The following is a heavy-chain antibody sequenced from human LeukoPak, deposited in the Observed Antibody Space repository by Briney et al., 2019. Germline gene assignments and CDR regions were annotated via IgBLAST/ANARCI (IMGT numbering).Heavy chain of an antibody. D-gene: IGHD3-10*01. CDR2: INHSGST. V-gene: IGHV4-34*01. CDR1: GGSFSGYY. CDR3: ARGPRLRLWFGELFGWFDP. J-gene: IGHJ5*02. Sequence: SETLSLTCAVYGGSFSGYYWSWIRQPPGKGLEWIGEINHSGSTNYNPSLKSRVTISVDTSKNQFSLKLSSVTAADTAVYYCARGPRLRLWFGELFGWFDPWGQGTLVTVSS.